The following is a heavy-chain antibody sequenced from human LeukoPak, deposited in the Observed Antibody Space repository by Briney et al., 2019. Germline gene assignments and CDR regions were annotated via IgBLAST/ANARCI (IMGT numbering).Heavy chain of an antibody. CDR3: ARGIVVVPAAPYYYYMDV. CDR1: GFTFSSYW. CDR2: IKQDGSEK. J-gene: IGHJ6*03. V-gene: IGHV3-7*01. Sequence: GGSLRLSCAASGFTFSSYWMSWVRQAPGKGLEWAANIKQDGSEKYYVDSVKGRFTISRDNAKNSLYLQMNSLRAEDTAVYYCARGIVVVPAAPYYYYMDVWGKGTTVTVSS. D-gene: IGHD2-2*01.